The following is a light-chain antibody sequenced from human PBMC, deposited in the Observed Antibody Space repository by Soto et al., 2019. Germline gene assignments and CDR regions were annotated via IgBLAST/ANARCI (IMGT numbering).Light chain of an antibody. Sequence: TQSPATLSVSPGEAATLSCRASQSVGSLLAWYQHKPGKAPQLLIQTASTLLSGVPSRFSGSGSGTDFLLTINSLQPEDFATYYCLQVRNFPRTFGQGTKVEI. V-gene: IGKV1-12*01. CDR3: LQVRNFPRT. J-gene: IGKJ1*01. CDR2: TAS. CDR1: QSVGSL.